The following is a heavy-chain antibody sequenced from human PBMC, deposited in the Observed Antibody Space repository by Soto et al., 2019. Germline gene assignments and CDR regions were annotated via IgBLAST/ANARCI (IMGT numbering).Heavy chain of an antibody. J-gene: IGHJ4*02. V-gene: IGHV3-48*02. CDR3: ARGAWSRGPFDY. CDR1: GFTFSSYS. Sequence: GSLRLSGAASGFTFSSYSMNWVRQAPGKGLEWVSYISSSSTIYYADSVKGRFTISRDNAKNSLYLQMNSLRDEDTAVYYCARGAWSRGPFDYWGQGTLVTVSS. CDR2: ISSSSTI. D-gene: IGHD1-1*01.